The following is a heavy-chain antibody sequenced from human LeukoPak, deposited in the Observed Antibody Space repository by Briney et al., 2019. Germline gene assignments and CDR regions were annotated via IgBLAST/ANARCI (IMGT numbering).Heavy chain of an antibody. D-gene: IGHD2-2*01. CDR3: ARELTRFGCSSTSCGGFYYYYYMDV. CDR2: IYTSGST. Sequence: SETLSLTCTVSGGSISSYYWSWIRQPAGKGLEWIGRIYTSGSTNYNPSLKSRVTMSVDTSKNQFSLKLSSVTAADTAVYYCARELTRFGCSSTSCGGFYYYYYMDVWGKGTTVTVSS. CDR1: GGSISSYY. J-gene: IGHJ6*03. V-gene: IGHV4-4*07.